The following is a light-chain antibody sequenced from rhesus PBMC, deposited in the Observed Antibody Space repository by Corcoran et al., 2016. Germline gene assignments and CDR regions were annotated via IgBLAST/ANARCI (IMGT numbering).Light chain of an antibody. J-gene: IGLJ6*01. CDR1: TGAVSSGNV. Sequence: QAVVSPEPSITVAPGGTVTFTCGSSTGAVSSGNVPNWFQQKPGQVPRGLIYNAYSKQSWPPARFSGSLAGGETVLTLSGAPPEDEAEYYCLLYFSGVHVFGSGTKLTVL. CDR3: LLYFSGVHV. V-gene: IGLV7-76*01. CDR2: NAY.